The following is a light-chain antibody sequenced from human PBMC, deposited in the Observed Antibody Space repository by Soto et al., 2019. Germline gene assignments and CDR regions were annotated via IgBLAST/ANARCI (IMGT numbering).Light chain of an antibody. CDR3: QQSYSTPYT. J-gene: IGKJ2*01. V-gene: IGKV1-39*01. CDR2: TAA. CDR1: QRITTY. Sequence: QMTQSPSSLSASVGDRVTITCRASQRITTYLNWYQQKPGKAPKLLISTAATLQGGVPSRFSGSGSGTDFTLPITTLQPEDFATYFCQQSYSTPYTFGQGTKLEIK.